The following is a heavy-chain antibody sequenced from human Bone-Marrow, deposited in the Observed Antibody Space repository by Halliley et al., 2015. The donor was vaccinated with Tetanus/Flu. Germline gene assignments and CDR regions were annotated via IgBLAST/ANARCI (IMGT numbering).Heavy chain of an antibody. D-gene: IGHD2-2*02. Sequence: GLEWMGIIYPADSDTRYNSSFQGQITISADHSIGTAFLQWSSLKASDTPMYYCATYINGHFDHWGPGTLVTVSS. CDR2: IYPADSDT. V-gene: IGHV5-51*01. J-gene: IGHJ5*02. CDR3: ATYINGHFDH.